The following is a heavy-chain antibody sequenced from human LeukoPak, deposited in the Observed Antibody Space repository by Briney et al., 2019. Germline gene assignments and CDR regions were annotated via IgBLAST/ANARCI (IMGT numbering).Heavy chain of an antibody. J-gene: IGHJ6*02. V-gene: IGHV1-69*04. CDR3: ARDGCSSTSCYTSYYYYGMDA. D-gene: IGHD2-2*02. CDR1: GGTFSSYA. CDR2: IIPIFGIA. Sequence: SVKVSCKASGGTFSSYAISWVRQAPGQGLEWMGRIIPIFGIANYAQKFQGRVTITADKSTSTAYMELSSLRSEDTAVYYCARDGCSSTSCYTSYYYYGMDAWGQGTTVTVSS.